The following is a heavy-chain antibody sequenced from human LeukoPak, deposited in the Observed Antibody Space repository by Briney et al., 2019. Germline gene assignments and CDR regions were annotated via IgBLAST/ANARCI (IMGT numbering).Heavy chain of an antibody. Sequence: GALVKVSCKASGYTFTSYGISWVRQAPGQGLEWMGWISAYNGNTNYAQKLQGRVTMTTDTSTSTAYMELRSLRSDDTAVYYCARGRGYYDSSGSIPLDYWGQGTLVTVSS. J-gene: IGHJ4*02. D-gene: IGHD3-22*01. CDR2: ISAYNGNT. CDR1: GYTFTSYG. V-gene: IGHV1-18*01. CDR3: ARGRGYYDSSGSIPLDY.